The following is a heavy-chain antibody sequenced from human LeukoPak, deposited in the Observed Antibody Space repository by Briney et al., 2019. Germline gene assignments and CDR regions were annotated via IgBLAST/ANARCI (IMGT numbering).Heavy chain of an antibody. CDR2: IVVGSGNT. CDR3: AARGYYDSSADY. V-gene: IGHV1-58*01. Sequence: SVKVSCKASGFTFTSSAVQWVRQARGQRLEWIGWIVVGSGNTNYAQKFQERVTITRDMSTSTAYMELSSLRSEDTAVYYCAARGYYDSSADYWGQGTLVTVSS. J-gene: IGHJ4*02. D-gene: IGHD3-22*01. CDR1: GFTFTSSA.